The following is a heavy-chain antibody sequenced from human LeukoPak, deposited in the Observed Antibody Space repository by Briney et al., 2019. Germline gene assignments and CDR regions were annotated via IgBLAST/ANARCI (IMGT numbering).Heavy chain of an antibody. Sequence: ASVKVSCRASGYTFTSYGISWVRQASGQGLEWMGWISAYNGNTNYAQKLQGRVTMTTDTSTSTAYMELRSLRSDDTAVYYCAREGVVVPAAMNGSGASGNYYYYYGMDVWGKGTTVTVSS. CDR3: AREGVVVPAAMNGSGASGNYYYYYGMDV. CDR2: ISAYNGNT. D-gene: IGHD2-2*01. V-gene: IGHV1-18*04. J-gene: IGHJ6*04. CDR1: GYTFTSYG.